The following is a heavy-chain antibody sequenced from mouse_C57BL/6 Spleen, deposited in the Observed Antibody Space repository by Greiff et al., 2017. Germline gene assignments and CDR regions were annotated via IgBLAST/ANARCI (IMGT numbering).Heavy chain of an antibody. Sequence: VQLQQSGPELVKPGASVKISCKASGYAFSSSWMNWVKQRPGKGLEWIGRIYPGDGDTNYNGKFKGKATLTAETSSSTAYMQLSSLTSEDSAVYFCARGVYDGYYEFAYWGQGTLVTVSA. D-gene: IGHD2-3*01. CDR2: IYPGDGDT. V-gene: IGHV1-82*01. CDR3: ARGVYDGYYEFAY. J-gene: IGHJ3*01. CDR1: GYAFSSSW.